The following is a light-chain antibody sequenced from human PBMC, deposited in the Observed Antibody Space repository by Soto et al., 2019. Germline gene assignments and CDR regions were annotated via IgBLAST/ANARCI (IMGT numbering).Light chain of an antibody. J-gene: IGKJ1*01. CDR1: QSVSSN. CDR3: QQYNNSPHT. CDR2: GAS. Sequence: EIVMTQSPATLSVSPGERATLSCRASQSVSSNLAWYQQKPGQAPRLLIYGASTRATGIPARFSGSGSGTDFTLTISSLQSEDFAVYYCQQYNNSPHTFGQGTKVEIK. V-gene: IGKV3-15*01.